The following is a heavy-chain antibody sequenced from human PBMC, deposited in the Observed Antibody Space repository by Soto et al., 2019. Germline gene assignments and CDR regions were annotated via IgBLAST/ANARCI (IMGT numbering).Heavy chain of an antibody. D-gene: IGHD5-18*01. CDR3: ARGGGSSYGIDY. J-gene: IGHJ4*02. Sequence: VQLLESGGGLVQPGGSLRLSCAASGFTFSNYAMSWVRQAPGKGLEWVSSIGGGGDDTYYADSVKGRFIISRDNSKSTLSLQMNGLRGEDTAVYYCARGGGSSYGIDYWGQGTLVTVSS. CDR1: GFTFSNYA. CDR2: IGGGGDDT. V-gene: IGHV3-23*01.